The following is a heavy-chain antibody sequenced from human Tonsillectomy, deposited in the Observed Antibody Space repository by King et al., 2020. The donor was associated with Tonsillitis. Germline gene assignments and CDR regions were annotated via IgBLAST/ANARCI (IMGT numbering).Heavy chain of an antibody. V-gene: IGHV1-18*01. J-gene: IGHJ3*02. CDR1: GYTFTSYG. CDR2: ISAYNGNT. Sequence: VQLVESGAEVKKPGASVKVSCKASGYTFTSYGISWVRQAPGQGLEWMGWISAYNGNTNYAQKLQGRVTMTTDTSTSTAYMELRSLRSDDTAVYYCAGDSESDYDILTGYHLDAFDIWGQGTMVTVSS. CDR3: AGDSESDYDILTGYHLDAFDI. D-gene: IGHD3-9*01.